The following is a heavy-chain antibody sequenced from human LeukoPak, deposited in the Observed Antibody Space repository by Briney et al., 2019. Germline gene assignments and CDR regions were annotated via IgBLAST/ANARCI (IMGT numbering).Heavy chain of an antibody. CDR1: GGSISSSSYY. D-gene: IGHD3-3*01. J-gene: IGHJ6*02. V-gene: IGHV4-39*01. CDR3: ARHPPERITIFGVVWDSSAGMDV. CDR2: IYYSGST. Sequence: SPSETLSLTCTVSGGSISSSSYYWGWIRQPPGKGLEWIGSIYYSGSTYYNPSLKSRVTISVDTSKNQFSLKLSSVTAADTAVYYCARHPPERITIFGVVWDSSAGMDVWGQGTTVTVSS.